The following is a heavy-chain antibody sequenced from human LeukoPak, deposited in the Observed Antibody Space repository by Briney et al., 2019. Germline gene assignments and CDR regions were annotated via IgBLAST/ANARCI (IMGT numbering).Heavy chain of an antibody. CDR2: ISVYNGNT. D-gene: IGHD1-26*01. Sequence: GASVKVSCKASGYTFSIYGFSWVRQAPGQGLEWMGWISVYNGNTNYAQKFQGRVTMTADTSTSTAYMNLRSLRSDDTAVYYCARDGSYYSNWFDPWGQGTLVTVSS. CDR1: GYTFSIYG. J-gene: IGHJ5*02. V-gene: IGHV1-18*01. CDR3: ARDGSYYSNWFDP.